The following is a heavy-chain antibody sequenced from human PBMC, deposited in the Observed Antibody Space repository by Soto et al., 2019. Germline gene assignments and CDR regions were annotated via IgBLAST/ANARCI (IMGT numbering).Heavy chain of an antibody. V-gene: IGHV3-73*02. CDR1: GFTFSGSA. CDR3: TRRKDYYYYGMDV. J-gene: IGHJ6*02. CDR2: IRSKANSYAT. Sequence: EVQLVESGGGLVQPGGSLKLSCAASGFTFSGSAMHWVRQASGKGLEWVGRIRSKANSYATAYAASVKGRFTISRDDSNNTAYLQMNSLKTEDTAVYYCTRRKDYYYYGMDVWGQGTTVTVSS.